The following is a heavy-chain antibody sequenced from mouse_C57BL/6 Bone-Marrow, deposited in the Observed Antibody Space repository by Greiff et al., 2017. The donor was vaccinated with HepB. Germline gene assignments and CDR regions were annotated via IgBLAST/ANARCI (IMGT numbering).Heavy chain of an antibody. J-gene: IGHJ3*01. D-gene: IGHD2-4*01. CDR3: ARNDDYDVGFAY. V-gene: IGHV2-2*01. CDR2: IWSGGST. CDR1: GFSLTSYG. Sequence: QVQLKESGPGLVQPSQSLSITCTVSGFSLTSYGVHWVRQSPGKGLEWLGVIWSGGSTDYNAAFISRLSISKDNSKSQVFFKMNSLQADDTAIYYCARNDDYDVGFAYWGQGTLVTVSA.